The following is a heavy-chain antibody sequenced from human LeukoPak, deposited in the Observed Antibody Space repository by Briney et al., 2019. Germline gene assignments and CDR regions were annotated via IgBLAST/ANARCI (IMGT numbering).Heavy chain of an antibody. Sequence: GSLRLSCAASGFTFSSYTMNWDRQAPGGGLEWVSSINSGSFSIYYADSVKGRFTISRDNDKNSLSLQMTSLRAEDTAVYFCVRDRYDSSGYLDYWGQGTLVTVSS. V-gene: IGHV3-21*01. D-gene: IGHD3-22*01. CDR3: VRDRYDSSGYLDY. CDR1: GFTFSSYT. J-gene: IGHJ4*02. CDR2: INSGSFSI.